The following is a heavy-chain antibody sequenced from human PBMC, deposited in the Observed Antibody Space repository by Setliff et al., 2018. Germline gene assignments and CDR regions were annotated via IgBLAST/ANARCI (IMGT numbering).Heavy chain of an antibody. Sequence: TLSLTCTVSGGSISSYYWSWTRQPPGKGLEWIGYIYYSGSTNYNPSLKSRVTISVDTSKNQFSLKLSSVTAADTAVYYCARDRGGDWIYYFDYWGQGTLVTAPQ. CDR3: ARDRGGDWIYYFDY. CDR1: GGSISSYY. CDR2: IYYSGST. J-gene: IGHJ4*02. V-gene: IGHV4-59*01. D-gene: IGHD2-21*02.